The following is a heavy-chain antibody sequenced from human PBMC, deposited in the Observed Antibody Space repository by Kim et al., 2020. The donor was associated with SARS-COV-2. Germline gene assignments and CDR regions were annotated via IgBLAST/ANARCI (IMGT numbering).Heavy chain of an antibody. D-gene: IGHD2-15*01. CDR2: ISSSSSYI. CDR3: ARDGARYCSGGSCYSYYYGMDV. J-gene: IGHJ6*02. CDR1: GFTFSSYS. Sequence: GGSLRLSCAASGFTFSSYSMNWVRQAPGKGLEWVSSISSSSSYIYYADSVKGRFTISRDNAKNSPYLQMNSLRAEDTAVYYCARDGARYCSGGSCYSYYYGMDVWGQGTTVTVSS. V-gene: IGHV3-21*01.